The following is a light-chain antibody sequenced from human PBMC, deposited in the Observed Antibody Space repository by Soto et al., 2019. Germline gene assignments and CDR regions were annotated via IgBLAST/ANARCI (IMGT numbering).Light chain of an antibody. Sequence: QSVLTQPASVSGSPGQSITTSCTGTSSDIGVYNYVSWYQQHPGKAPKLMIYEVSKRPSGVPDRFSGSKSGNTASLTVSGLQAEDEADYYCSSYAGSNNVFGTGTKLTVL. CDR1: SSDIGVYNY. CDR3: SSYAGSNNV. CDR2: EVS. J-gene: IGLJ1*01. V-gene: IGLV2-8*01.